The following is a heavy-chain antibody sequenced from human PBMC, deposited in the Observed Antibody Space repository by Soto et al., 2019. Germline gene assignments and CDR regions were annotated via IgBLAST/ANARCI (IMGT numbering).Heavy chain of an antibody. CDR3: ARRGSGSYYDY. D-gene: IGHD1-26*01. CDR1: GFTFSSYA. Sequence: GGSLRLSCAASGFTFSSYAMNWVRQAPGKGLEWVSVISGSDGSTYYADSVKGRFTISRDNSKNTLYLQMNSLRAEDTAVYYCARRGSGSYYDYWGQGTLVTVSS. J-gene: IGHJ4*02. CDR2: ISGSDGST. V-gene: IGHV3-23*01.